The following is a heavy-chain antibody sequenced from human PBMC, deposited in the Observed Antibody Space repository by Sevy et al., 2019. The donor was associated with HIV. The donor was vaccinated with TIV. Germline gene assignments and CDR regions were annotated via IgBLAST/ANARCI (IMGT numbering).Heavy chain of an antibody. CDR2: IRYDGSNK. D-gene: IGHD6-13*01. CDR3: AKLPTGIAAAGYYGMDV. CDR1: GFTFSSYG. V-gene: IGHV3-30*02. Sequence: GGSLRLSCAASGFTFSSYGMHWVRQAPGKGLEWVAFIRYDGSNKYYADSVKGRFTISRDNSKNTQYLQMNSLRAEDTAVYYCAKLPTGIAAAGYYGMDVWGQGTTVTVSS. J-gene: IGHJ6*02.